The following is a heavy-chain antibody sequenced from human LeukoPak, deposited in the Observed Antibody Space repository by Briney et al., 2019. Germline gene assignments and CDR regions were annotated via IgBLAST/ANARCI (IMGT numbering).Heavy chain of an antibody. D-gene: IGHD3-22*01. CDR1: GFTFSSYE. J-gene: IGHJ3*02. V-gene: IGHV3-48*03. Sequence: PGGSLRLSCAASGFTFSSYEVNWVRQAPGKGLEWVSYISSSGRTIYYADSVRGRFTISRDNAKNSLYLQMNGLTAEDTAVYYCARSAIYDSSGYDAFDIWGQGTMVTVSS. CDR3: ARSAIYDSSGYDAFDI. CDR2: ISSSGRTI.